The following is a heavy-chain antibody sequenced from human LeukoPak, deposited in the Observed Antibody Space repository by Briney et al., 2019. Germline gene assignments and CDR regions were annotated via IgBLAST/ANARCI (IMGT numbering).Heavy chain of an antibody. CDR2: IDSDRGTT. J-gene: IGHJ4*02. V-gene: IGHV3-74*01. CDR1: GFTFSTYW. D-gene: IGHD5-24*01. Sequence: PGGSLRLSCAASGFTFSTYWMHWVRQAPGKGLVWVSRIDSDRGTTSYADSVKGRFTISRDNAKNTLYLQMNSLRAEDTAVYYCGSSEDGYIDYWGQGTLVSVSS. CDR3: GSSEDGYIDY.